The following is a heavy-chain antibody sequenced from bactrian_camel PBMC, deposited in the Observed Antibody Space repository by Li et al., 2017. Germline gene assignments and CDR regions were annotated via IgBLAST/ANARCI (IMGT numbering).Heavy chain of an antibody. CDR2: INSRGGSA. CDR3: GGYNGNWDIVY. D-gene: IGHD5*01. J-gene: IGHJ4*01. Sequence: VQLVESGGGLVQPGGSLRVSCAASGFTFSNYAMSWVRQAPGKGLEWVSAINSRGGSAYYADSVKGRYTISRDNAKNTVYLRLNSLKTEDMAMYYCGGYNGNWDIVYWGQGTQVTVS. V-gene: IGHV3S40*01. CDR1: GFTFSNYA.